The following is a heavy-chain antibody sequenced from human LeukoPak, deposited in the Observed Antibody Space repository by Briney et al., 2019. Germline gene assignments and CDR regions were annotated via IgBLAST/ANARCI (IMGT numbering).Heavy chain of an antibody. V-gene: IGHV3-30*02. CDR2: IRYDGSNK. CDR1: GFTFSSYA. CDR3: AKGAAPYYYYYMDV. D-gene: IGHD6-13*01. J-gene: IGHJ6*03. Sequence: GGSLRLSCAASGFTFSSYAMSWVRQAPGKGLEWVAFIRYDGSNKYYADSVKGRFTISRDNSKNTLYLQMNSLRAEDTAVYYCAKGAAPYYYYYMDVWGKGTTVTVSS.